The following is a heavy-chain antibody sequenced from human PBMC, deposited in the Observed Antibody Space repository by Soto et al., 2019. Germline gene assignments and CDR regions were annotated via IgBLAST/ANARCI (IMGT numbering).Heavy chain of an antibody. V-gene: IGHV4-38-2*01. CDR1: GYAISSGFY. Sequence: PSETLSLTCDVYGYAISSGFYWAWNRQPPGKRLEWIGNIYHTGTTYYNPSLKSRVTMSVDTSKNQFSLRLSSVTAADTAVFYCARVRTVGMSGSTGDSWGQGTLVTVSS. J-gene: IGHJ4*02. CDR3: ARVRTVGMSGSTGDS. CDR2: IYHTGTT. D-gene: IGHD3-10*01.